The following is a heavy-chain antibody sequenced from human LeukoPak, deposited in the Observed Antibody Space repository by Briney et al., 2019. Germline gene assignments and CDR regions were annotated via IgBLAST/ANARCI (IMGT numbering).Heavy chain of an antibody. CDR1: GFTFSIYA. CDR3: ARSNGGYAFDI. CDR2: MSYDGSNE. Sequence: GGSLRLSCAASGFTFSIYAMHWVRQAPGKGLEWVAVMSYDGSNEYYADSVKGRFTISRDNSKNTLYLQMNSLRAEDTAVYYCARSNGGYAFDIWGQGTMVTVSS. D-gene: IGHD7-27*01. V-gene: IGHV3-30-3*01. J-gene: IGHJ3*02.